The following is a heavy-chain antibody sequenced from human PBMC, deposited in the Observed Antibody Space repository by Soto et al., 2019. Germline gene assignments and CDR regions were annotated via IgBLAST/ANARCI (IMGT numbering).Heavy chain of an antibody. Sequence: QVQLQESGPGLVKPSQTLSLTCNVSGGSISSGDYYWSWLRQPQGKGLEWMGYLYYSGSTYYNPSLKSRVTRSVDTAKNQFSLKLSSVTAADTVVYCWAGTITLVRGGPAHYYGYGMDVWGQGTTVTVS. J-gene: IGHJ6*02. D-gene: IGHD3-10*01. V-gene: IGHV4-30-4*01. CDR1: GGSISSGDYY. CDR3: AGTITLVRGGPAHYYGYGMDV. CDR2: LYYSGST.